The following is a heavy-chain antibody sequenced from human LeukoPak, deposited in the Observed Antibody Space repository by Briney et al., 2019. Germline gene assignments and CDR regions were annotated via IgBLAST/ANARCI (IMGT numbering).Heavy chain of an antibody. CDR3: ARYDSSGSRMDDAFDI. D-gene: IGHD3-22*01. CDR1: GGSISSYY. V-gene: IGHV4-59*01. CDR2: IYYSGST. J-gene: IGHJ3*02. Sequence: SETLSLTCTVSGGSISSYYWSWIRQPPGKGVEWIGYIYYSGSTNYNPSLKSRVTISVDTSKNQFSLKLSSVTAADTAVYYCARYDSSGSRMDDAFDIWGQGTMVTVSS.